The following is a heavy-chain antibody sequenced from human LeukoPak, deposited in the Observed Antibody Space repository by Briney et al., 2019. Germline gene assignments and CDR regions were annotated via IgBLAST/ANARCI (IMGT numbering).Heavy chain of an antibody. CDR2: INSDASTI. D-gene: IGHD3-10*01. Sequence: GGSLRLSCTASGFTFSNSWVHWVRQAPGKGLMWLSRINSDASTIDYADSVKGRFTTSRDNAKNTLYLQMNSLRAEDTAVYYCARAGYYRFDYWGQGTPVTVSS. CDR3: ARAGYYRFDY. CDR1: GFTFSNSW. V-gene: IGHV3-74*01. J-gene: IGHJ4*02.